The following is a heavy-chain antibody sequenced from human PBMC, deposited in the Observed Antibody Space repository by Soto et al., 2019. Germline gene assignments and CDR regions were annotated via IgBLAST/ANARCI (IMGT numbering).Heavy chain of an antibody. J-gene: IGHJ4*02. V-gene: IGHV4-39*01. CDR3: ARHYRAEWLVLTYFDY. Sequence: QLQLQESGPGLVKPSETLSLTCTVSGGSISSSSYYWGWIRQPPGKGLEWIGSIYYSGSTYYNPSLMSPVTISVDTSTNQFSLKLSSVTAADTAVYYCARHYRAEWLVLTYFDYWGQGSLVTVSS. D-gene: IGHD6-19*01. CDR2: IYYSGST. CDR1: GGSISSSSYY.